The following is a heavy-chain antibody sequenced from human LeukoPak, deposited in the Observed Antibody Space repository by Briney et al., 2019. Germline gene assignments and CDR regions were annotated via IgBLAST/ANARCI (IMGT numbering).Heavy chain of an antibody. CDR1: GFTFSSYS. CDR3: ARDNPKVSGYSDY. CDR2: ISSSSSYI. V-gene: IGHV3-21*01. D-gene: IGHD1-14*01. Sequence: PGGSLRLSCAASGFTFSSYSMNWVRQAPGKGLEWVSSISSSSSYIYYADSVKGRFTISRDNAKNSLYLQMSSLRAEDTAVYYCARDNPKVSGYSDYWGQGTLVTVSS. J-gene: IGHJ4*02.